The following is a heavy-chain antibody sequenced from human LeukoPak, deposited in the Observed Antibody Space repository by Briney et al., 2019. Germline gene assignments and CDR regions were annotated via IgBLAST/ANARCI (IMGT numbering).Heavy chain of an antibody. CDR1: GGSISSYY. Sequence: SETLSLTCTVSGGSISSYYWSWIRQPPGKGLEWIWYIYYSGSTNYNTSLKSRVTISVDTSKNQYSLKLSSVTAADTAVYYCARGRYDFWSVKGYFDYWGQGTLVTVSS. V-gene: IGHV4-59*08. D-gene: IGHD3-3*01. CDR3: ARGRYDFWSVKGYFDY. CDR2: IYYSGST. J-gene: IGHJ4*02.